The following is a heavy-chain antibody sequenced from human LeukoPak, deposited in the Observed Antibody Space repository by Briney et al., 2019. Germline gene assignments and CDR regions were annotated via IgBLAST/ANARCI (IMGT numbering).Heavy chain of an antibody. Sequence: GGSLRLSCSASGFTFSRYAMHWVRQAPGKGLEYVSAISSNGGSAYYADSVKGRFTISRDNSRNTLHLQMSSLRVEDTAVYYCVKDSSSGSYFDYWGQGTLVTVSS. CDR2: ISSNGGSA. D-gene: IGHD3-10*01. V-gene: IGHV3-64D*06. CDR1: GFTFSRYA. J-gene: IGHJ4*02. CDR3: VKDSSSGSYFDY.